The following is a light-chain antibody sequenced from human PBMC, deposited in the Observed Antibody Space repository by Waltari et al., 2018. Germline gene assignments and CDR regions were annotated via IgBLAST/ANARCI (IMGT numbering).Light chain of an antibody. V-gene: IGKV1-39*01. CDR2: AAS. Sequence: DSQMTQSPSSLSASVGDRVTITCRASQSISSYLNWYQQKPGKAPKLLIYAASSLQRGVPSRFSGSGSGTDFTLTISSLQPEDFATYYCQQSYSTLLTFGGGTKVEIK. CDR3: QQSYSTLLT. CDR1: QSISSY. J-gene: IGKJ4*01.